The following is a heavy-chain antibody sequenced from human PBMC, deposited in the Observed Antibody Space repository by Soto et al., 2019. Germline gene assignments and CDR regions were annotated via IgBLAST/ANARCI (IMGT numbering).Heavy chain of an antibody. CDR3: ARVNVVVPAYADY. Sequence: QVQLQESGPGLVKPSQTLSLTCTVSGGSISSGGYYWSWIRQHPGKGLEWIGYIYYSGSTYYNPSLKSRVTISVDRSKNRCSLKLSSVTAADTAVYYCARVNVVVPAYADYWGQGTLVTVSS. CDR1: GGSISSGGYY. D-gene: IGHD2-21*02. V-gene: IGHV4-31*03. J-gene: IGHJ4*02. CDR2: IYYSGST.